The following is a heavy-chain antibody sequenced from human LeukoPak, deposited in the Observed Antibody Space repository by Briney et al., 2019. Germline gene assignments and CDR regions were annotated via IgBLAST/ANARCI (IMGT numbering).Heavy chain of an antibody. D-gene: IGHD2-2*02. CDR2: ISAYNGNT. CDR1: GYTFTIYG. V-gene: IGHV1-18*01. J-gene: IGHJ5*02. Sequence: ASVKVSCKSSGYTFTIYGISWVRQAPGRGLEWMGWISAYNGNTNYAQKLQGRVTMTTDTSTSTAYMELRSLRSDDTAVYYCARDLRAVVVPAAIGGNNWFDPWGQGTLVTVSS. CDR3: ARDLRAVVVPAAIGGNNWFDP.